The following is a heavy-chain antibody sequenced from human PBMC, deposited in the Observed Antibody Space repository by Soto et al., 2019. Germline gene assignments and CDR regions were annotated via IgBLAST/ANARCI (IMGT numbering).Heavy chain of an antibody. CDR3: TSLAATAMVTVYSYSGMDV. J-gene: IGHJ6*02. D-gene: IGHD5-18*01. CDR1: GFTFSGSA. CDR2: MRSKANSYAT. Sequence: PGGSLRLSCAASGFTFSGSAMHWVRQAAGKGLEWVGRMRSKANSYATAYAASVKGRFTISRDDSKNTAYLQMNSLKTEDTAVYYCTSLAATAMVTVYSYSGMDVWGQGTTVTVSS. V-gene: IGHV3-73*01.